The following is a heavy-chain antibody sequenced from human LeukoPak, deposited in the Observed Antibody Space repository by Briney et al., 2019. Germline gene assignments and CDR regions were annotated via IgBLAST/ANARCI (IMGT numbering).Heavy chain of an antibody. D-gene: IGHD3-22*01. Sequence: GGSLRLSCAASGFTFSNYEMNWVRQAPGKGLEWVSYISSSSSTIYYADSVKGRFTISRDNAKNSLYLQMNSLRAEDTAVYYCARVGGSYYYDSSGNDAFDIWGQGTMVTVSS. CDR2: ISSSSSTI. CDR3: ARVGGSYYYDSSGNDAFDI. J-gene: IGHJ3*02. V-gene: IGHV3-48*01. CDR1: GFTFSNYE.